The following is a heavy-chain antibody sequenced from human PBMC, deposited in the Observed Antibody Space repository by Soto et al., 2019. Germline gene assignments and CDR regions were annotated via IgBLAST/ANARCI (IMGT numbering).Heavy chain of an antibody. J-gene: IGHJ3*02. CDR2: ISGSGGST. V-gene: IGHV3-23*01. CDR1: GFTFSSYA. CDR3: AKDRIVLRFGELLPAFDI. Sequence: PGGSLRLSCAASGFTFSSYAMSWVRQAPGKGLEWVSAISGSGGSTYYADSVKGRFTISRDNSKNTLYLQMNSLRAEDTAVYYCAKDRIVLRFGELLPAFDIWGQGTMVTVSS. D-gene: IGHD3-10*01.